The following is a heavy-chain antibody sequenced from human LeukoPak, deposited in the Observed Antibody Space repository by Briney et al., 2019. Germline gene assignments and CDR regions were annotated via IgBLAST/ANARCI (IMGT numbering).Heavy chain of an antibody. CDR1: GFTFDDYA. Sequence: QPGGFLRLSCAASGFTFDDYAMPWVRQAPGKGLEWVSGISWNSGSIGYADSVKGRFTISRDNAKNSLYLQMNSLRAEDTALYYCAKDTGAVAGTCDYWGQGTLVTVSS. J-gene: IGHJ4*02. CDR2: ISWNSGSI. V-gene: IGHV3-9*01. CDR3: AKDTGAVAGTCDY. D-gene: IGHD6-19*01.